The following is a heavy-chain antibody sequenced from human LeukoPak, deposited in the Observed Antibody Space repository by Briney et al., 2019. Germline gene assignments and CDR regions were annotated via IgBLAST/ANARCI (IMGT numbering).Heavy chain of an antibody. V-gene: IGHV6-1*01. Sequence: SQTLSLTCAVSGDIFSSNNAAWNWIRQSPARGLEWLGRTYYRSKLNNDYAVSVKSRITINPDTSKNQFSLQLNSVTPEDTAVYYCARTQSGYFDLWGRGTLVTVSS. CDR1: GDIFSSNNAA. CDR3: ARTQSGYFDL. CDR2: TYYRSKLNN. J-gene: IGHJ2*01.